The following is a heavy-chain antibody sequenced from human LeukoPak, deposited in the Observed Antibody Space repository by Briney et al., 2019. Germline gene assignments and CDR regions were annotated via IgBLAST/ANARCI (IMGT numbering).Heavy chain of an antibody. CDR2: ISYGGST. D-gene: IGHD6-19*01. V-gene: IGHV4-59*08. CDR1: GGSISSDY. Sequence: SETLSLTCTVSGGSISSDYWSWIRQPPGKGLEWIGYISYGGSTSYNPSLQSRVTISVDTSKNQFSLKVSSVTAAETAVYYCARRVTSSGWYRDDCWGQGTLVTASS. CDR3: ARRVTSSGWYRDDC. J-gene: IGHJ4*02.